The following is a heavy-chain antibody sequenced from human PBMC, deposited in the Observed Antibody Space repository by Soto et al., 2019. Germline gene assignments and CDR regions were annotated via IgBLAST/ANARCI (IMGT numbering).Heavy chain of an antibody. CDR2: ISGSGGST. Sequence: QPGWSLRLSCASSVFTFISYAMSWVRQAPGKGLEWVSAISGSGGSTYYADSVKGRFTISRDNSKNTLYLQMNSLRAEDTAAYYCAKDPTYYYDSSGKDDAFDIWGQGTMVTVSS. J-gene: IGHJ3*02. CDR1: VFTFISYA. V-gene: IGHV3-23*01. CDR3: AKDPTYYYDSSGKDDAFDI. D-gene: IGHD3-22*01.